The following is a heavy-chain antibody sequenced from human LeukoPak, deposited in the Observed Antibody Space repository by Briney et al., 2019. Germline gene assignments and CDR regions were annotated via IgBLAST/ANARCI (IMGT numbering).Heavy chain of an antibody. CDR3: ARDHLLYYYYYYGMDV. Sequence: GGSLRLSCAASGFTFSIYWMHWVRQAPGKGLVWVSRINSDGSSTSYADSVKGRFTISRDNAKNTLYLQMNSLRAEDTAVYYCARDHLLYYYYYYGMDVWGQGTTVTVSS. CDR2: INSDGSST. CDR1: GFTFSIYW. J-gene: IGHJ6*02. D-gene: IGHD2-21*01. V-gene: IGHV3-74*01.